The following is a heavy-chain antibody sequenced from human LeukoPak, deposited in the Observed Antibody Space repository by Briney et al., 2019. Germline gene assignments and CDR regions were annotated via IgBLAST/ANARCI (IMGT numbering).Heavy chain of an antibody. V-gene: IGHV3-9*01. J-gene: IGHJ4*02. CDR2: ISWNSGSI. CDR1: GFTFDDYA. CDR3: AKDFIAAAGKGPFDY. Sequence: PGGSLRLSYAASGFTFDDYAMHWVRQAPGKGLEWVSGISWNSGSIGYADSVKGRFTISRDNAKNSLYLQMNSLRAEDTALYYCAKDFIAAAGKGPFDYWGQGTLVTVSS. D-gene: IGHD6-13*01.